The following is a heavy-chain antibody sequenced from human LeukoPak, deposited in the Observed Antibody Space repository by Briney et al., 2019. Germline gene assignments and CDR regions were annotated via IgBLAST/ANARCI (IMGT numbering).Heavy chain of an antibody. CDR2: ISAYNGNT. CDR3: ARKTYYYDSSGYGGWFDP. V-gene: IGHV1-18*01. D-gene: IGHD3-22*01. J-gene: IGHJ5*02. Sequence: ASVKVSCKASGYTFTSYGISWVRQAPGQGLEWMGWISAYNGNTNYAQKLQGRVTMTTDTSTSTAYMELRSLRSDDTAVYYCARKTYYYDSSGYGGWFDPWGQGTLVTVSS. CDR1: GYTFTSYG.